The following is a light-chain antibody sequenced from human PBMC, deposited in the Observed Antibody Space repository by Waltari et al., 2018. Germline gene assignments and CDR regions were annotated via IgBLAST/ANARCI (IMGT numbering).Light chain of an antibody. CDR2: EVT. CDR3: CSYASGSTFV. J-gene: IGLJ2*01. CDR1: SSDVGNYNL. Sequence: QSALTQPASVSGSPGQSITISCARTSSDVGNYNLVSWYQQHAGEAPKLMIYEVTKRPSGVSNRFSGSKSGNTASLTISGLQAEDEADYYCCSYASGSTFVFGGGTKLTVL. V-gene: IGLV2-23*02.